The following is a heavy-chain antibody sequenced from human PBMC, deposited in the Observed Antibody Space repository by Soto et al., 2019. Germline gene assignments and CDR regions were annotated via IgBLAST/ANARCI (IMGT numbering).Heavy chain of an antibody. CDR2: ISSSGRRT. J-gene: IGHJ4*02. CDR3: AKVAKCGVVVEYFDT. Sequence: SGGSLRLSCGTSGFTFANFGMGWVRQAPGKGLYWVSGISSSGRRTYYADSVKSRFTISRDNSKNTLYLQMDSLRCDDTAVYYCAKVAKCGVVVEYFDTWGQGALVTVSS. V-gene: IGHV3-23*01. D-gene: IGHD3-3*01. CDR1: GFTFANFG.